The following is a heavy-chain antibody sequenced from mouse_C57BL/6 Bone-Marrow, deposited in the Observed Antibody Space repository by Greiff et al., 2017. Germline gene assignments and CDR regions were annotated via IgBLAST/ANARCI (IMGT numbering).Heavy chain of an antibody. CDR2: ISNGGGST. CDR1: GFTFSDYY. Sequence: DVMLVESGGGLVQPGGSLKLSCAASGFTFSDYYMYWVRQTPEKRLEWVAYISNGGGSTYYPDTVKGRFTISRDNAKNTLYLQMSRLKSEDTAMYYCARRAMVTMRYYAMDYWGQGTSVTVSS. CDR3: ARRAMVTMRYYAMDY. D-gene: IGHD2-3*01. V-gene: IGHV5-12*01. J-gene: IGHJ4*01.